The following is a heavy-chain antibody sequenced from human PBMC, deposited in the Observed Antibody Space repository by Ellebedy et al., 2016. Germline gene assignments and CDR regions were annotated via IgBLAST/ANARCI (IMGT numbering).Heavy chain of an antibody. CDR2: IYYSGST. V-gene: IGHV4-30-4*01. J-gene: IGHJ4*02. Sequence: SETLSLXXTVSGGSISSGDYYWSWIRQPPGKGLEWIGYIYYSGSTYYNPSLKSRVTISVDTSKNQFSLKLSSVTAADTAVYYCARVVLRGVIFEVDYFDYWGQGTLVTVSS. D-gene: IGHD3-10*01. CDR3: ARVVLRGVIFEVDYFDY. CDR1: GGSISSGDYY.